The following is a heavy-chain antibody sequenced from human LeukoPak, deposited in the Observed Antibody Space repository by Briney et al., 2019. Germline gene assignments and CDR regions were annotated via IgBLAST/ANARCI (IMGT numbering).Heavy chain of an antibody. CDR1: GGSISSYY. CDR2: IYTSGST. J-gene: IGHJ2*01. D-gene: IGHD2-15*01. Sequence: SETLSLTCTVSGGSISSYYWSWIRQPAGKGLEWIGRIYTSGSTNYNPSLKSRVTMSVDTSKNQFSLKLSSVTAADTAVYYYARDPLGYCSGGSCYSPKDRYFDLWGRGTLVTVSS. V-gene: IGHV4-4*07. CDR3: ARDPLGYCSGGSCYSPKDRYFDL.